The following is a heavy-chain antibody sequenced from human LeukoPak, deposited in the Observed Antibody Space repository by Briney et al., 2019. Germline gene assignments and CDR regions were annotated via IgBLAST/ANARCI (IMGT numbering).Heavy chain of an antibody. CDR3: ARLRSSRWYFGWFDP. V-gene: IGHV4-59*01. D-gene: IGHD6-19*01. CDR2: IYYSGST. CDR1: VGSISSYY. J-gene: IGHJ5*02. Sequence: SETPSLTCTVSVGSISSYYWSWIRQPPGKGLEWIGYIYYSGSTNYNPSLKSRVTISVDTSKNQFSLKLSSVTAADTAVYYCARLRSSRWYFGWFDPWGKGTLVTVSS.